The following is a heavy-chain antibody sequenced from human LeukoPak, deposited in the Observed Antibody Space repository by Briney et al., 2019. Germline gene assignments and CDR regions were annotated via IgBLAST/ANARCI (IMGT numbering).Heavy chain of an antibody. CDR3: AKSGGPRTGYYGNYFDS. Sequence: PGGSLRLSCAASGFTFSSYGMHWVRQAPGKGLEWVALISYQGNNKFYADSVKGRFTISRDNSQNTLSLQMNNLITEDTAVYYCAKSGGPRTGYYGNYFDSWGQGTLVTVSS. CDR2: ISYQGNNK. V-gene: IGHV3-30-3*02. D-gene: IGHD3/OR15-3a*01. J-gene: IGHJ4*02. CDR1: GFTFSSYG.